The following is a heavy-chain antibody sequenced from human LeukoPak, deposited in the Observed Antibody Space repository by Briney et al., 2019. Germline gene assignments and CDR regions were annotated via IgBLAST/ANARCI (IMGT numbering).Heavy chain of an antibody. V-gene: IGHV1-18*01. Sequence: GASVKVSCKASGYTFTSYGISWVRQAPGQGLEWMGWISAYNGNTNYAQKLQGRVTMTTDTSTSTAYMELRSLRSDDTAVYYCARIKNNYYDSSGYYYDAFDIWGQGTLVTVSS. CDR2: ISAYNGNT. J-gene: IGHJ3*02. D-gene: IGHD3-22*01. CDR3: ARIKNNYYDSSGYYYDAFDI. CDR1: GYTFTSYG.